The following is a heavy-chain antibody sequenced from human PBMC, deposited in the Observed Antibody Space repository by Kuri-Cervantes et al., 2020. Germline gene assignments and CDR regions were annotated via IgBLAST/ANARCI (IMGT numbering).Heavy chain of an antibody. CDR3: ARDWDRTTLYYYYGMDV. CDR1: GYTFTSYA. Sequence: ASVKVSCKASGYTFTSYAMHWVRQAPGQRLEWMGWSNAGNGNTKYSQEFQGRVTITRDTSASTAYMELSSLRSEDMAVYYCARDWDRTTLYYYYGMDVWGQGTTVTVSS. V-gene: IGHV1-3*02. J-gene: IGHJ6*02. D-gene: IGHD1-14*01. CDR2: SNAGNGNT.